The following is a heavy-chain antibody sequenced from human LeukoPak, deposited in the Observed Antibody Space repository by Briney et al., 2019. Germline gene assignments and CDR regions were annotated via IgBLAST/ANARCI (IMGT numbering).Heavy chain of an antibody. D-gene: IGHD6-13*01. CDR3: AKVISSSCGIGGY. CDR1: GFTLSSYA. V-gene: IGHV3-23*01. CDR2: ICASGGST. Sequence: PGGSLRLSCAASGFTLSSYAMSWVRHAPGNGLEWVSAICASGGSTYYADPVKGRFTISRDTSKNTLYLQMNTLRAEDTAVYYCAKVISSSCGIGGYWGQGTLVTVSS. J-gene: IGHJ4*02.